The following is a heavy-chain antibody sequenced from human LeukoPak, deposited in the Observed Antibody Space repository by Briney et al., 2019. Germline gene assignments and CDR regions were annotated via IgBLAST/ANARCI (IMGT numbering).Heavy chain of an antibody. CDR3: AKDPNWDRGY. CDR1: GFTFSSYT. J-gene: IGHJ4*02. V-gene: IGHV3-23*01. Sequence: PGEXLRLSCATSGFTFSSYTMTWVRQAPGKGLEYVSGIGTSAGSTIYADSVKGRFTISRDNSKNTVYLQMDSLRVEDTAVYYCAKDPNWDRGYWGQGTLVTVSS. CDR2: IGTSAGST. D-gene: IGHD3-10*01.